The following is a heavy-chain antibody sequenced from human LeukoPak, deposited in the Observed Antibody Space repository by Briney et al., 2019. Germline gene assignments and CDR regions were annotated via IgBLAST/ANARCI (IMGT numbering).Heavy chain of an antibody. CDR1: RFTFSGFE. V-gene: IGHV3-48*03. J-gene: IGHJ5*02. CDR2: ISSSGSTR. D-gene: IGHD2-21*02. Sequence: GGSLRLSCAASRFTFSGFEMNWVRQAPGKGLEWASYISSSGSTRYYADSVEDRFTVSRDNAKNSLYLQMNSLRAEDTAVYYCARDPVNCGGDCYQAWGQGTLVTVSS. CDR3: ARDPVNCGGDCYQA.